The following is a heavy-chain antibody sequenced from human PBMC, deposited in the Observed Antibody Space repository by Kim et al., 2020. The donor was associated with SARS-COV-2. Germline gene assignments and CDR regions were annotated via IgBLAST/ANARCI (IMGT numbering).Heavy chain of an antibody. J-gene: IGHJ4*02. Sequence: KFHGRVRISADESTSTAYMELSSLRSEDTAVYYCARDKNTEVTGSSFDYWGQGTLVTVSS. CDR3: ARDKNTEVTGSSFDY. D-gene: IGHD2-8*02. V-gene: IGHV1-69*01.